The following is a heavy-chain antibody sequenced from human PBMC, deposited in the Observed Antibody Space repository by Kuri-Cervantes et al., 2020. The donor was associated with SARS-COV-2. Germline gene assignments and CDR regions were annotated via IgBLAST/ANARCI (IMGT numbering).Heavy chain of an antibody. CDR3: ARDSTISLTGYHGEALGYYYYYMDV. Sequence: LSLTCAASGFTFSSYSMNWVRQAPGKGLEWVSSISSSSSYIYYADSVKGRFTISRDNAKNSLYLQMNSLRAEDTAVYYCARDSTISLTGYHGEALGYYYYYMDVWGKGTTVTVSS. CDR1: GFTFSSYS. J-gene: IGHJ6*03. CDR2: ISSSSSYI. V-gene: IGHV3-21*01. D-gene: IGHD3-9*01.